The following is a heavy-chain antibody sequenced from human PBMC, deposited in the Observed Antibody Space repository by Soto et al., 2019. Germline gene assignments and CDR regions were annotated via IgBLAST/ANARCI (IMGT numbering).Heavy chain of an antibody. CDR1: GFTFSSYG. Sequence: VQLVESGGGVVQPGRSLRLSCAASGFTFSSYGMHWVRQAPGKGLEWVSYISSSSSTIYYADSVKGRFTISRDNAKNSLYLQMNSLRDEDTAVYYCARARYCSGGSCYNDYWGQGTLVTVSS. CDR2: ISSSSSTI. CDR3: ARARYCSGGSCYNDY. V-gene: IGHV3-48*02. D-gene: IGHD2-15*01. J-gene: IGHJ4*02.